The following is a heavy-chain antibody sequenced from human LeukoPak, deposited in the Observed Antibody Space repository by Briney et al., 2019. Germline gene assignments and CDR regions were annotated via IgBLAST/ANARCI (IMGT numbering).Heavy chain of an antibody. J-gene: IGHJ4*02. CDR3: ARHGSYCFDS. CDR1: GGSFSISY. D-gene: IGHD3-10*01. V-gene: IGHV4-34*01. CDR2: IYHSGGA. Sequence: PSENLSLTCGVSGGSFSISYWSWIRQPPGKGLEWIGQIYHSGGANYNPSLRSRVTISIDTSKNQLSLRLSSVTAADTAVYYCARHGSYCFDSWGQGTLVTVSS.